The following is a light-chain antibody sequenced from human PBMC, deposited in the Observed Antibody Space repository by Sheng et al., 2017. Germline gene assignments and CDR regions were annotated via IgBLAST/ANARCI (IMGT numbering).Light chain of an antibody. CDR3: AAWDDNLSIL. J-gene: IGLJ2*01. CDR1: SSNIGWNY. CDR2: RNN. Sequence: QSVLTQPPSASGTPGQRVTISCSGSSSNIGWNYVYWYQQLPGTAPKLLIYRNNDRASGVPDRFSGSKSGTSASLAIAGLRSEDEADYYCAAWDDNLSILFGGGTKLTVL. V-gene: IGLV1-47*01.